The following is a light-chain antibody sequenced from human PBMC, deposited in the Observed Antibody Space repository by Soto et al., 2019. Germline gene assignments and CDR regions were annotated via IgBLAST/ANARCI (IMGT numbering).Light chain of an antibody. CDR3: QHYNSYSEA. Sequence: DIKVTKSPSSLSASVGDRVTITCRASQSISSYLNWYQQKPGKAPKLLIYKASTLKSGVPSRFSGSGSGTEFTLTISSLQPDDFATYYCQHYNSYSEAFGQGTKVDIK. J-gene: IGKJ1*01. V-gene: IGKV1-5*03. CDR1: QSISSY. CDR2: KAS.